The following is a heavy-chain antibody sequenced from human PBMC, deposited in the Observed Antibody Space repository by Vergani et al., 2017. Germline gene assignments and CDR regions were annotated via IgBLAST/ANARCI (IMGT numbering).Heavy chain of an antibody. CDR1: GYTFTSYD. CDR2: MNPNSGNT. Sequence: QVQLVQSGAEVKKPGASVKVSCKASGYTFTSYDINWVRQATGQGLKWMGWMNPNSGNTGYAQKFQGRVTMTRNTSISTAYMELSSLRSEDTAVYYCARGTRYCSGGSCRYYFDYWGQGTLVTVSS. V-gene: IGHV1-8*01. J-gene: IGHJ4*02. CDR3: ARGTRYCSGGSCRYYFDY. D-gene: IGHD2-15*01.